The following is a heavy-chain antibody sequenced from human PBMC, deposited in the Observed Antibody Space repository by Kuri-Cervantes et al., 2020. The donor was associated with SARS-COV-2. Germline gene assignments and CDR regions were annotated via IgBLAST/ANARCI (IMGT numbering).Heavy chain of an antibody. CDR3: ARGTGYDFWSGLDYYFDY. D-gene: IGHD3-3*01. CDR1: GGSISSYY. V-gene: IGHV4-59*12. CDR2: ISHSGST. J-gene: IGHJ4*02. Sequence: GSLRLSCTVSGGSISSYYWNWIRQSPGKALEWLGFISHSGSTEYTPFLKSRLAISVDKAKNQVSLKVTSVSAADTAVYYCARGTGYDFWSGLDYYFDYWDQGITVTVSS.